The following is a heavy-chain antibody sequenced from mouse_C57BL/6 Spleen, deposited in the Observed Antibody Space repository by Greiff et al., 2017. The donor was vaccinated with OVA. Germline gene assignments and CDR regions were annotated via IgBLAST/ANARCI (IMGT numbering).Heavy chain of an antibody. CDR1: GFTFSDYY. J-gene: IGHJ1*03. V-gene: IGHV5-16*01. D-gene: IGHD1-1*01. CDR3: ARDPYYYGSSYPPWYFDV. CDR2: INYDGSST. Sequence: EVMLVESEGGLVQPGSSMKLSCTASGFTFSDYYMAWVRQVPEKGLEWVANINYDGSSTYYLDSLKSRFIISRDNAKNILYLQMSSLKSEDTATYYCARDPYYYGSSYPPWYFDVWGTGTTVTVSS.